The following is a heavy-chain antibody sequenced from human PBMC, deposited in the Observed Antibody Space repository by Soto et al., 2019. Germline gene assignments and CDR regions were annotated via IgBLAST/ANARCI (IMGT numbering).Heavy chain of an antibody. CDR2: ISDTGSSH. CDR3: AKDRVESSSWVLGN. D-gene: IGHD3-3*01. Sequence: PGGSLRLSCVGSGFTFSSYGMHWVRQAPGKGLECVAVISDTGSSHYYAASVEGRFTISRENSKNTLSLHMDRLRVEDTAVYYCAKDRVESSSWVLGNWGQGTLVTVSS. CDR1: GFTFSSYG. V-gene: IGHV3-30*18. J-gene: IGHJ4*02.